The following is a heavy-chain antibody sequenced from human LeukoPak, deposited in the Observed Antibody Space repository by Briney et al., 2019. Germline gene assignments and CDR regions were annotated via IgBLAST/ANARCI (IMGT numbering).Heavy chain of an antibody. Sequence: GGSLRLSCAASGFTFSNYAMSWVRQAPGKGLEWVSSLSANGANTYSADSVKGRFIISRDNSKNTLYLQVNSLRPEDTAVYYRARRSMTGTYYFDYWGQGTLVTVSS. CDR3: ARRSMTGTYYFDY. CDR1: GFTFSNYA. CDR2: LSANGANT. V-gene: IGHV3-23*01. J-gene: IGHJ4*02. D-gene: IGHD1-1*01.